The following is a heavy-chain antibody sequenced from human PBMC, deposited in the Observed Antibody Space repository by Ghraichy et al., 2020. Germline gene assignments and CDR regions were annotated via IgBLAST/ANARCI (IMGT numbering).Heavy chain of an antibody. D-gene: IGHD6-6*01. CDR2: ISIYNGAT. CDR1: GYTFTTYD. J-gene: IGHJ6*02. V-gene: IGHV1-18*01. CDR3: ARGGGSSSGGLDV. Sequence: ASVKVSCKASGYTFTTYDFSWVLQAPGQGLEWMGWISIYNGATNYAQKLRGRVTMTTETSTSTAYMELRSLRSDDTAVYFCARGGGSSSGGLDVWGQGTTVTVSS.